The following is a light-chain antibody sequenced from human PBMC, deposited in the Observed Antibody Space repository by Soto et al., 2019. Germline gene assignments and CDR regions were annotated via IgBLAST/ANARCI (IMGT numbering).Light chain of an antibody. CDR3: QQSYNIPLT. CDR2: AGS. J-gene: IGKJ4*01. V-gene: IGKV1-39*01. Sequence: DIQMTQSPSSLSASVGDRVTITCRASQSISSYLNWYQHKPGRAPDLLIYAGSSLQSGVPSRFRGGGSGKDFTLTIISVQPEDFATYFCQQSYNIPLTFGGGTKVEIK. CDR1: QSISSY.